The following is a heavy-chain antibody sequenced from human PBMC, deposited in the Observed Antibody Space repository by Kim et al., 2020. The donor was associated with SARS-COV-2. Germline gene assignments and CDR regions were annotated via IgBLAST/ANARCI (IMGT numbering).Heavy chain of an antibody. V-gene: IGHV3-30*09. CDR3: ARSNSGSYYYGMDV. Sequence: SVKGRFAISRDNSNNTLYLQMNSLRAEDTAVYYCARSNSGSYYYGMDVWGQGTTVTVSS. J-gene: IGHJ6*02. D-gene: IGHD1-26*01.